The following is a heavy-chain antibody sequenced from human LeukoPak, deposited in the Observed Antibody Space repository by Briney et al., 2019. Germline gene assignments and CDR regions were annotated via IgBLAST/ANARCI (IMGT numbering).Heavy chain of an antibody. CDR3: AGGRPDDYYYDSSGYYSYFQH. J-gene: IGHJ1*01. CDR1: GGSFSGYY. D-gene: IGHD3-22*01. V-gene: IGHV4-34*01. Sequence: PSETLSLTCAVYGGSFSGYYWSWIRQPPGKGLEWIGEINHSGSTNYNPSLKSRVTISVDTSKDQFSLKLSSVTAADTAVYYCAGGRPDDYYYDSSGYYSYFQHWGQGTLVTVSS. CDR2: INHSGST.